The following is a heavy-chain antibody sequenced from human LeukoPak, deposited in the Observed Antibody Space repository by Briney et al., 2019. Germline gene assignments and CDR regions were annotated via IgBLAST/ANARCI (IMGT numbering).Heavy chain of an antibody. D-gene: IGHD3-10*01. CDR1: GGSISSYY. CDR2: IYYSGST. V-gene: IGHV4-59*12. CDR3: ARASITRVAFDV. Sequence: PSETLSLTCTVSGGSISSYYWSWIRQPPGKGLEWIGYIYYSGSTNYNPSLKSRVTISVDTSKNQFPLKLSSVTAADTAVYYCARASITRVAFDVWGQGTMVTVSS. J-gene: IGHJ3*01.